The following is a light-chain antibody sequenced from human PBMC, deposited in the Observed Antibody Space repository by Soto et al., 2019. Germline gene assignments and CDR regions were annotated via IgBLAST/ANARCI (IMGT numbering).Light chain of an antibody. CDR2: EVT. J-gene: IGLJ3*02. CDR1: SSDVGAYKY. CDR3: TSYVGNDIGV. Sequence: QSALTQPPSASGSPGQSVTISCTGTSSDVGAYKYVSWYQQYPGKAPKLMIYEVTKRPSGVPDRFSGSKSGNTASLTVSGLQAEDEADYYCTSYVGNDIGVFGAGTKVTVL. V-gene: IGLV2-8*01.